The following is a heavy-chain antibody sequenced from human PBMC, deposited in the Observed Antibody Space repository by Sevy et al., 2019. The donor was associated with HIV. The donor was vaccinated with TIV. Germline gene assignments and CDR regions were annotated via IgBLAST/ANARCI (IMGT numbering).Heavy chain of an antibody. CDR1: GFTFTSYA. CDR2: ISGSGGST. D-gene: IGHD3-10*01. Sequence: GGSLRLSCAASGFTFTSYAMSWVRQAPGKGLEWVSAISGSGGSTYYADSVKGRFTISRDNSKNTLYLQMNSLRAEDTAVYYCAKDDPLWFGMDIDYWGQGTLVTVSS. V-gene: IGHV3-23*01. J-gene: IGHJ4*02. CDR3: AKDDPLWFGMDIDY.